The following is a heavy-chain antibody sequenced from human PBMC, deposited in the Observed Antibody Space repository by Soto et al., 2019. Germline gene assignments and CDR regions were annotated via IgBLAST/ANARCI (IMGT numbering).Heavy chain of an antibody. D-gene: IGHD5-18*01. V-gene: IGHV3-7*05. J-gene: IGHJ6*02. CDR3: ARDGSTSWYSYDSHATDV. CDR1: GFTFRTYW. Sequence: EVQLVESGGGLVQPGGSLRLSCGASGFTFRTYWLSWVRQVPGKGLEWVANINQDGSEKNYVDSVKGRFTISRDNAKNSLYLQMSSLRAEDTALYYCARDGSTSWYSYDSHATDVWGQGTTVTVSS. CDR2: INQDGSEK.